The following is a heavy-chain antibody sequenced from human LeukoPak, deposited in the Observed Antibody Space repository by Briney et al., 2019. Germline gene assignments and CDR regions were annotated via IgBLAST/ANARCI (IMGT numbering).Heavy chain of an antibody. V-gene: IGHV3-7*01. CDR3: AGIAAAPTPPYYGVDV. CDR2: IKQDGSEK. J-gene: IGHJ6*02. CDR1: GFTFSSYW. Sequence: GGSLRLSCAASGFTFSSYWMSWVRQAPGKGLEWVANIKQDGSEKYYVDSVKGRFTISRDNAKNSLYLQMNSLRAEDTAVYYCAGIAAAPTPPYYGVDVWGQGTTVTVSS. D-gene: IGHD6-13*01.